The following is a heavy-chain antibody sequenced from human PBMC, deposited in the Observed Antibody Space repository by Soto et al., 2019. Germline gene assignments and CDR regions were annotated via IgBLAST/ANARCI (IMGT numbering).Heavy chain of an antibody. CDR2: TGSGTGPG. D-gene: IGHD2-15*01. J-gene: IGHJ4*02. CDR1: GGSLSTNP. CDR3: ARRDSGGFYRFFDS. Sequence: ASVKVSCKASGGSLSTNPVSWVRQAPGQGLEWMGGTGSGTGPGNHAQKFQGRLTVTADKSTSTVYMELTNLSSEDTAVYYCARRDSGGFYRFFDSWGQGTLVTVSS. V-gene: IGHV1-69*06.